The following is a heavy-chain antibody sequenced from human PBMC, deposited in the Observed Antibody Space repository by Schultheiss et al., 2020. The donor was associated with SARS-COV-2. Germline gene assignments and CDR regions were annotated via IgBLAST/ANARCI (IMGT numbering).Heavy chain of an antibody. V-gene: IGHV3-30*01. J-gene: IGHJ5*02. CDR2: ISYDGSSK. CDR3: ARADTIFGVVGGFDP. Sequence: GGSLRLSCAASGFTFSSYAMHWVRQAPGKGLEWVAVISYDGSSKYYADSVKGRFTISRDNSKNTLYLQMNSLRAEDTAVYYCARADTIFGVVGGFDPWGQGTLVTVSS. CDR1: GFTFSSYA. D-gene: IGHD3-3*01.